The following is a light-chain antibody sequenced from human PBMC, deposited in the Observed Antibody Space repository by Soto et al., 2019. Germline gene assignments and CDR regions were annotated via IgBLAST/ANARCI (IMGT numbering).Light chain of an antibody. V-gene: IGKV3-15*01. CDR1: QSVSSN. CDR2: GAS. J-gene: IGKJ4*01. Sequence: EIVLTQSPVTLSLSPGEGVTLSCRASQSVSSNYLAWYQQKPGQAPRLLIYGASTRAAGVPASFGGSGSGTEFTLTISSLQSEDFAFYYCQQCNDWPLTFGGGTKVDIK. CDR3: QQCNDWPLT.